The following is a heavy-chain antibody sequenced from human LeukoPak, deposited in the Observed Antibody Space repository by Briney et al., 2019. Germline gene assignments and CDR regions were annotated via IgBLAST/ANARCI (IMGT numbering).Heavy chain of an antibody. V-gene: IGHV1-18*01. CDR1: GGTFSSYA. D-gene: IGHD2-15*01. J-gene: IGHJ4*02. Sequence: ASVKVSCKASGGTFSSYAISWVRQAPGQGLEWMGWISAYNGNTNYAQKLQGRVTMTTDTSTSTAYMELRSLRSDDTAVYYCARRKDCSGGSCFYFDYWGQGTLVTVSS. CDR3: ARRKDCSGGSCFYFDY. CDR2: ISAYNGNT.